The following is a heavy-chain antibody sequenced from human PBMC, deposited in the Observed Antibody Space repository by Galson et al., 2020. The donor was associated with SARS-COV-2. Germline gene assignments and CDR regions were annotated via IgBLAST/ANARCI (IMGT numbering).Heavy chain of an antibody. CDR2: VHYSGST. V-gene: IGHV4-59*01. D-gene: IGHD5-12*01. CDR1: GGSISSYY. CDR3: ARGEAEVGYSGYAYYFDY. Sequence: SETLSLTCTVSGGSISSYYWSWIRQPPGKGLEWLGYVHYSGSTNYNPSLKSRVTISVDTSKNQFSLKLSSVTAADTAVYYCARGEAEVGYSGYAYYFDYWGQGTLVTVSS. J-gene: IGHJ4*02.